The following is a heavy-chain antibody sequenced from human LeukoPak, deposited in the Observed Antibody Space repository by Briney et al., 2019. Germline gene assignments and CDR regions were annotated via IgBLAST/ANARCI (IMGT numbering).Heavy chain of an antibody. CDR2: IYYSGGT. J-gene: IGHJ5*02. D-gene: IGHD3-9*01. Sequence: PSETLSLTCTVSGGSISSGNYYWSWIRQHRGKGLEWIGYIYYSGGTQYNPSLKSRVTISVDTSKNQFSLRLSSVTAADTAVYYCSRLAILTAANFDPCGQGTLVTVSS. CDR1: GGSISSGNYY. V-gene: IGHV4-31*03. CDR3: SRLAILTAANFDP.